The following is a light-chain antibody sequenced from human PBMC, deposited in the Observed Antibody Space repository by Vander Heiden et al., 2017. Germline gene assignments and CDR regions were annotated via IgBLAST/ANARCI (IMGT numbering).Light chain of an antibody. CDR3: QQYGSSPWT. CDR1: QSVSSSY. J-gene: IGKJ1*01. Sequence: EIALTQSPGPLSLSPGERATLSCRASQSVSSSYLAWYQQKPGQAPRLLIYGASSRATGIPDRFSGSGSGTDFTLTISRLEPEDFAVYYCQQYGSSPWTFGQGTKVEIK. V-gene: IGKV3-20*01. CDR2: GAS.